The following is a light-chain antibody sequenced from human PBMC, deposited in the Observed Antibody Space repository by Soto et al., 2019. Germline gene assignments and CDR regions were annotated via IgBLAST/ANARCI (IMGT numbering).Light chain of an antibody. CDR1: SSDVGDYNY. CDR3: SSSTTSSTLVV. CDR2: DVS. V-gene: IGLV2-14*01. Sequence: QSALTQPASVSGSPGQSITISCSGTSSDVGDYNYVSWYQQHPGKAPKLMIYDVSNRPSGVSNRFSGSKSGNTASLTISGLQAQDEADYHCSSSTTSSTLVVFGGGTKLTVL. J-gene: IGLJ2*01.